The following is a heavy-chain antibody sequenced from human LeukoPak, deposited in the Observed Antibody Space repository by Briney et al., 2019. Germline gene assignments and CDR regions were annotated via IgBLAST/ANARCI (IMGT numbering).Heavy chain of an antibody. V-gene: IGHV3-21*01. CDR1: GFTFSSYS. D-gene: IGHD3-10*01. CDR3: GMVRGV. CDR2: ISSTSTYI. Sequence: TGGSLRLSCAASGFTFSSYSVNWVRQAPGKGLEWVSSISSTSTYIHYADSVRGRFTISRDNAKNSLYLQMNSLGAEDTAVYYCGMVRGVWGQGTTVTVSS. J-gene: IGHJ6*02.